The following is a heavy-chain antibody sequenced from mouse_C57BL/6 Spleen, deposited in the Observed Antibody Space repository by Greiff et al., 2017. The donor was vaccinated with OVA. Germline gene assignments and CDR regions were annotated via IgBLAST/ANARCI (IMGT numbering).Heavy chain of an antibody. CDR2: ISYDGSN. D-gene: IGHD2-4*01. J-gene: IGHJ3*01. Sequence: EVHLVESGPGLVKPSQSLSLTCSVTGYSITSGYYWNWIRQFPGNKLEWMGYISYDGSNNYNPSLKNRISITRDTSKNQFFLKLNSVTTEDTATYYCARGQIYYDYDGFAYWGQGTLVTVSA. CDR3: ARGQIYYDYDGFAY. V-gene: IGHV3-6*01. CDR1: GYSITSGYY.